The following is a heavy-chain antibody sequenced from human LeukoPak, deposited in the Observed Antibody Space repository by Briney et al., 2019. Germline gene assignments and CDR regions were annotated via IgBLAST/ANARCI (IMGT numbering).Heavy chain of an antibody. CDR3: ARAGPNHSVATPLRAFDI. J-gene: IGHJ3*02. CDR2: IIPIFGTA. V-gene: IGHV1-69*01. Sequence: ASVNVSCKPSGGTFSSYVIIWVRQAPGHGLEWMGGIIPIFGTANYAQKFQGRGTITANESTSKAYMELSSLRSEDTAVYYCARAGPNHSVATPLRAFDIWGQGTMVTVSS. CDR1: GGTFSSYV. D-gene: IGHD5/OR15-5a*01.